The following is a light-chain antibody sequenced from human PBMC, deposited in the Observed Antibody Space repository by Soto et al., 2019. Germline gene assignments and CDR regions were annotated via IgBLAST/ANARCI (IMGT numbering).Light chain of an antibody. CDR3: GSYTTTDTPFV. V-gene: IGLV2-14*01. CDR1: STDVGGYNY. J-gene: IGLJ1*01. Sequence: QSVLAQPSSVSGSPGQSITISCTGTSTDVGGYNYVSWYQHHPGKGPKLIIYEVSNRPSGVSDRFSGSKSGNKASLIISTLEAEDESDYYCGSYTTTDTPFVFGTGTKVTV. CDR2: EVS.